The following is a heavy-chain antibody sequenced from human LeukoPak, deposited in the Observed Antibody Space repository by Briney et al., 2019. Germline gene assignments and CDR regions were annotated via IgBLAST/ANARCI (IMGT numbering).Heavy chain of an antibody. J-gene: IGHJ6*03. D-gene: IGHD3-3*01. CDR3: ARAGIYYDFWSGYSHHYYYYMDV. Sequence: EASVKVSCKASGYTFTSYDINWVRQATGQGLEWMGWMNPNSGNTGYAQKFKGRVTITRDTSISTAYMELSSLRSEDTAVYYCARAGIYYDFWSGYSHHYYYYMDVWGKGTTVTVSS. CDR2: MNPNSGNT. V-gene: IGHV1-8*03. CDR1: GYTFTSYD.